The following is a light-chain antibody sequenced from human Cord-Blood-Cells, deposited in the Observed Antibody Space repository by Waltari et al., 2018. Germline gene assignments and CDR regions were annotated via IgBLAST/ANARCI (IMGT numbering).Light chain of an antibody. CDR3: QQYDKLPIT. V-gene: IGKV1-33*01. CDR1: QDISNF. J-gene: IGKJ5*01. CDR2: DAS. Sequence: DIQITQSPSSLSASVGDRVTITCQASQDISNFLNWYQQKPEKAPKLLIDDASNLETGVPSRFSGGGSGTDFTFTISSLQPEDIASYYRQQYDKLPITFGQGTRLEIK.